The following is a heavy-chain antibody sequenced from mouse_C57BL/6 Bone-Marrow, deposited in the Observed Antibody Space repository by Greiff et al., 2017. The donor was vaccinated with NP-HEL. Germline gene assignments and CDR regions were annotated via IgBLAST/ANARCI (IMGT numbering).Heavy chain of an antibody. CDR1: GYTFTSYL. V-gene: IGHV1-72*01. CDR2: IDPNSGGT. D-gene: IGHD1-1*01. J-gene: IGHJ2*01. Sequence: QVQLKQPGAELVKPGASVKLSCKASGYTFTSYLMHWVKQRPGRGLEWIGRIDPNSGGTKYNEKFKSKATLTVEKPSSTSSMQLNSLTSADSAVYYCARYYYGSSSFDYWGQGTTLTVSS. CDR3: ARYYYGSSSFDY.